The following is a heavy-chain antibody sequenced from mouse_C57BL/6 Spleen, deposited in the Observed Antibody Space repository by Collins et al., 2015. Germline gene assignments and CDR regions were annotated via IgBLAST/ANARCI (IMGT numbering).Heavy chain of an antibody. J-gene: IGHJ4*01. CDR1: GYSFTSYY. CDR3: ARFTNYAMDY. CDR2: IFPGSGNT. V-gene: IGHV1-66*01. Sequence: QVQLQQSGPELVKPGASVKISCKASGYSFTSYYIHWVKQRPGQGLEWIGRIFPGSGNTKYNEKFKGKATLTADTSSSTAYMQLSSLTSEDSAVYFCARFTNYAMDYWGQGTSVTVSS.